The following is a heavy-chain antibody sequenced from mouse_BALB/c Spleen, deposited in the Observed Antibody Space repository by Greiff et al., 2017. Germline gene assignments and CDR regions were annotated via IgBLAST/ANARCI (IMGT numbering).Heavy chain of an antibody. CDR1: GFTFSSYT. V-gene: IGHV5-12-2*01. CDR2: ISNGGGST. J-gene: IGHJ4*01. CDR3: ARHPSSAMDY. Sequence: EVHLVESGGGLVQPGGSLKLSCAASGFTFSSYTMSWVRQTPEKRLEWVAYISNGGGSTYYPDTLKGRSTISRDNDKNTLYLQMSSLKSEDTAMYYCARHPSSAMDYWGQGTAVTVAS.